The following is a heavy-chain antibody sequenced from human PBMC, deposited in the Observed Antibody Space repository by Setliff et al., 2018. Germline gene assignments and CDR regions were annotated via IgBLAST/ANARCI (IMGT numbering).Heavy chain of an antibody. CDR3: ARGSGYSSSWYYYYYGMDV. CDR2: IYHSGST. D-gene: IGHD6-13*01. V-gene: IGHV4-38-2*01. CDR1: GYSISSGYY. J-gene: IGHJ6*02. Sequence: KPSETLSLTCAVPGYSISSGYYWGWIRQPPGKGLEWIGSIYHSGSTYYNPSLKSRVTISVDTSKNQFSLKLSSVTAADTAVYYCARGSGYSSSWYYYYYGMDVWGQGTTVTVSS.